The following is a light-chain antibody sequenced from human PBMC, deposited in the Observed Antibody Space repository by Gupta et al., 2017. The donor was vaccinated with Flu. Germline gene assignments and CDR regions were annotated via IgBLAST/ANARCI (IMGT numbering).Light chain of an antibody. V-gene: IGKV3-15*01. CDR2: GAS. CDR3: QQYNEWRT. Sequence: SPATLSVSPGDRSTLSCRASQTVTGKLAWYQQRPGLPPRLLIYGASTRATGIPARFSGSGSGTEFTLTISSRQSEDFAVYYCQQYNEWRTFGQGTKVEIK. J-gene: IGKJ1*01. CDR1: QTVTGK.